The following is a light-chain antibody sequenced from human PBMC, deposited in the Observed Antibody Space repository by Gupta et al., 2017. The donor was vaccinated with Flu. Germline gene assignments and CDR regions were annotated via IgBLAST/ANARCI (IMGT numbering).Light chain of an antibody. CDR1: SSDFGSYNL. J-gene: IGLJ1*01. CDR2: EVT. CDR3: CSRLSRGGYA. Sequence: QSALTQPASVSGSPGQSITISCTGSSSDFGSYNLVSWYQQHPGEVPKVMIYEVTQRPSGVSDRFSGSKSGNTASLTISGRQAEDEADYYCCSRLSRGGYAFGTGTKVTVL. V-gene: IGLV2-23*02.